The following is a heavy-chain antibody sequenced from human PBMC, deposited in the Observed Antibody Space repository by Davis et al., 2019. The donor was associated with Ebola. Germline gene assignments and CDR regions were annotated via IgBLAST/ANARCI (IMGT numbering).Heavy chain of an antibody. Sequence: GESLKISCAASGFTFSNAWMNWVRQAPGKGLEWVANIKQDGTDKYYVDSVKGRFTISRDNSKNTLYLQMNSLRAEDTAVYYCAIPDCSGANCYSVYIKNWGQGTLVTVSS. CDR2: IKQDGTDK. J-gene: IGHJ4*02. V-gene: IGHV3-7*01. D-gene: IGHD2-15*01. CDR3: AIPDCSGANCYSVYIKN. CDR1: GFTFSNAW.